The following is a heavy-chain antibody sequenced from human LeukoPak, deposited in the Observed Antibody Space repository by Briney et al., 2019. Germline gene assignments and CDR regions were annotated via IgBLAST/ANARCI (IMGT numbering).Heavy chain of an antibody. CDR2: ISAYNGNT. CDR1: GYTFTNYG. CDR3: ARDRRDYYDSSGYYSFFLF. V-gene: IGHV1-18*01. Sequence: ASVKVSXKASGYTFTNYGISWVRQAPGQGLEWMGWISAYNGNTNYAQKLQGRVTMTTDTSTSTAYMELRSLRSDDTAVYYCARDRRDYYDSSGYYSFFLFWGQGTLVTVSS. J-gene: IGHJ4*02. D-gene: IGHD3-22*01.